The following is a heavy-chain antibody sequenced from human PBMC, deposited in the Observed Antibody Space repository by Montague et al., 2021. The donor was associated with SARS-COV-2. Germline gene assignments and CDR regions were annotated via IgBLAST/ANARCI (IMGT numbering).Heavy chain of an antibody. CDR3: AKDQDIGYSSGWSYYYYGMDV. D-gene: IGHD6-19*01. Sequence: SLRLSCAASGFTFSRYGMHWVRQAPGKGLEWVAVISYGGSNKNYADSVRGRFTISRDNSKNTLYLQMNSLRAEDTAVYYCAKDQDIGYSSGWSYYYYGMDVWGQGTTVTVSS. CDR2: ISYGGSNK. V-gene: IGHV3-30*18. J-gene: IGHJ6*02. CDR1: GFTFSRYG.